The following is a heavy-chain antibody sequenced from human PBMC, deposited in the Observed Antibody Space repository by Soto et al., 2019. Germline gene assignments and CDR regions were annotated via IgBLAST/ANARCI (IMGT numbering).Heavy chain of an antibody. CDR2: IYHTGSS. CDR3: AKEGDYSAYDI. Sequence: QLQLQESGSGLVKPSQTLSLTCTVSGGSISSGGYSWGWIRQPPGKGLEWIGYIYHTGSSYYSPSLKNRVTISVDKSKNHFSLELTSVTAADTAVYSCAKEGDYSAYDIWGQGTMVIVSS. J-gene: IGHJ3*02. V-gene: IGHV4-30-2*01. CDR1: GGSISSGGYS. D-gene: IGHD4-17*01.